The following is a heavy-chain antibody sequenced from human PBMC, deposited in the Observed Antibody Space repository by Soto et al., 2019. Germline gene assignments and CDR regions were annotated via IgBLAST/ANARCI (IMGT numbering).Heavy chain of an antibody. Sequence: PGGSLRLSCAASGFTFSSYAMSWVRQAPGKGLEWVSAISGSGGSTYYADPVKGRFTISRDNPKNTLYLQMNSLRAEDTAVYYCAKHLYHGSGHPYYFDYWGQGTLVTVSS. J-gene: IGHJ4*02. CDR2: ISGSGGST. CDR1: GFTFSSYA. CDR3: AKHLYHGSGHPYYFDY. V-gene: IGHV3-23*01. D-gene: IGHD2-15*01.